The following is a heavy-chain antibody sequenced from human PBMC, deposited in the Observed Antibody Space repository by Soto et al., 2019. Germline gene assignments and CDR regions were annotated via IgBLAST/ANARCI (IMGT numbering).Heavy chain of an antibody. V-gene: IGHV4-34*01. CDR1: GGSFSGYY. D-gene: IGHD6-19*01. J-gene: IGHJ5*02. Sequence: PSETLSLTCAVYGGSFSGYYWSWIRQPPGKGLEWIGEINHSGSTNYNPSLKSRVTISVDTSKNQFSLKLSSVTAADTAVYYCARVEQWLANKTNWFDPWGQGTLVIVSS. CDR3: ARVEQWLANKTNWFDP. CDR2: INHSGST.